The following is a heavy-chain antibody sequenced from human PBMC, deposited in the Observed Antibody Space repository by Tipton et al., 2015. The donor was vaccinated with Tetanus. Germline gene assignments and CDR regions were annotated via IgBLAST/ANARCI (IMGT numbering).Heavy chain of an antibody. V-gene: IGHV4-31*03. Sequence: LRLSCTVSGGSLSRGGYYWTWIRQNPGKGPEWIGDIYFSGSTYYNPSLKSRVTISVDTSKNQFSLRLNSVTAADTAVYYCARDQARGARGWNYFDSWGQGTLVTVSS. CDR2: IYFSGST. CDR1: GGSLSRGGYY. J-gene: IGHJ4*02. D-gene: IGHD6-6*01. CDR3: ARDQARGARGWNYFDS.